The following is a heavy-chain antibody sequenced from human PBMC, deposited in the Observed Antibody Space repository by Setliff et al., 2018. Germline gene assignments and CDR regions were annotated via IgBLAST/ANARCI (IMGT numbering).Heavy chain of an antibody. J-gene: IGHJ3*01. Sequence: ASVKVSCKAFGYTFTKYGIDWVRQAPGQGLEWLGWISPYNGNTDYVYNVRDRITMTTDTSTGTVYMELRSLTSDDSAVYYCARDAPKVVDKFDLWGQGTKVTVSS. CDR2: ISPYNGNT. D-gene: IGHD3-22*01. CDR1: GYTFTKYG. CDR3: ARDAPKVVDKFDL. V-gene: IGHV1-18*01.